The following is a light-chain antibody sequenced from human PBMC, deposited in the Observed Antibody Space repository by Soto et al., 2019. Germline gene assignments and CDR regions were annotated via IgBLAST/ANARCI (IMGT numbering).Light chain of an antibody. V-gene: IGLV4-60*02. CDR2: LEGSGSY. Sequence: QSALTQSSSASASLGSSVKLTCTLSSGHSSYIIAWHQQQPGKAPRYLMKLEGSGSYNKGSGVPDRFSGSSSGADRYLTISNLQIEDEADYYCETWDSNTHTVFGGGTKVTVL. CDR3: ETWDSNTHTV. CDR1: SGHSSYI. J-gene: IGLJ3*02.